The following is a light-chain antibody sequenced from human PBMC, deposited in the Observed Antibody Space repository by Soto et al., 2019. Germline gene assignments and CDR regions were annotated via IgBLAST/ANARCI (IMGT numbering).Light chain of an antibody. CDR1: QTISSW. J-gene: IGKJ1*01. V-gene: IGKV1-39*01. CDR3: QQTSSTPT. Sequence: DIKMTHSPSSLSASVGDRVTITSRASQTISSWLAWYQQKPGKAPKLLIYDASSLESGVPSRFSGSGSGTDFTLTISSLKHEDFATYYCQQTSSTPTFGQGTKVDIK. CDR2: DAS.